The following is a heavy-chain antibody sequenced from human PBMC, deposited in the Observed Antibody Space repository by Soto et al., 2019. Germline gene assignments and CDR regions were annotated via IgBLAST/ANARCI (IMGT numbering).Heavy chain of an antibody. J-gene: IGHJ4*02. CDR2: IYYSGST. D-gene: IGHD2-2*01. CDR1: GGPISSDSYY. CDR3: ARDSSMPKGTGNFDY. Sequence: QVQLQESGPGLVKPXXXXSLTCTVSGGPISSDSYYWSWIRQHPGKGLEWIGYIYYSGSTYDTPSPRSRLTISVDTYKPQFSLNLSCVPAAHTHVYYCARDSSMPKGTGNFDYWGQGTLVTVSS. V-gene: IGHV4-31*03.